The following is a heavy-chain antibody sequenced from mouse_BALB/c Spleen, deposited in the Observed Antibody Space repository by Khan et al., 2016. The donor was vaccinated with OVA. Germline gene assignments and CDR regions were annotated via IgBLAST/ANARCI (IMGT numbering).Heavy chain of an antibody. CDR2: ISSGGHYN. Sequence: EVELVESGGDLVKPGGSLKLSCAASGFTFSSYGMSWVRQTPDKRLEWVATISSGGHYNYFQDSVRGRVTISRDNAKNTLYLQMSSLESADTAMYYCAGTITTAKGDYYAMDYWGQGTSVTVSS. J-gene: IGHJ4*01. V-gene: IGHV5-6*01. CDR1: GFTFSSYG. D-gene: IGHD1-2*01. CDR3: AGTITTAKGDYYAMDY.